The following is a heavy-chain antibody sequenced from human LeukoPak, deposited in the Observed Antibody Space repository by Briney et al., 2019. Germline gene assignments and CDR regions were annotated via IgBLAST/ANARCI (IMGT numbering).Heavy chain of an antibody. Sequence: SETLSLTCAVYGGSFSGYHWSWIRQPPGKGLEWIGEGDHTGTTHYNPSLKSRVTISVDTSKNQFSLTLTSVTAADTAVYYCARGYYFDSWAQGTLVTVSS. CDR2: GDHTGTT. V-gene: IGHV4-34*01. CDR3: ARGYYFDS. J-gene: IGHJ4*02. CDR1: GGSFSGYH.